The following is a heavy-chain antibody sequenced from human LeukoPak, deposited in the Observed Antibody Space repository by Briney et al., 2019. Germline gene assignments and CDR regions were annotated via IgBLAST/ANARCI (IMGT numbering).Heavy chain of an antibody. V-gene: IGHV4-34*01. D-gene: IGHD3-10*01. CDR1: AGFFSGYY. Sequence: SETLSLTCPVDAGFFSGYYWSWIRQPPGKGLEWIGEIHHSGSTNYNPSLKSRVTISLDTSKNQFSLKLSSVTAADTAVYYCARYSYSASGVYYYYYIDVWGKGTTVTVSS. J-gene: IGHJ6*03. CDR3: ARYSYSASGVYYYYYIDV. CDR2: IHHSGST.